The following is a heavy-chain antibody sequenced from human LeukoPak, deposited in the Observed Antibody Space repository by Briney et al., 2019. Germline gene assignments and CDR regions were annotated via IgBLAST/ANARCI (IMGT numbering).Heavy chain of an antibody. V-gene: IGHV3-23*01. D-gene: IGHD4-23*01. CDR2: MSSSDDGR. CDR1: GFSFSSYA. J-gene: IGHJ4*02. CDR3: ARDYGGSSPFDY. Sequence: QTGGSLRLSCATSGFSFSSYAMSWVRQAPGKGLEWVSAMSSSDDGRYYAASVRGRFTISRDTSRSTLYLQMNSLRAEDTSVYYCARDYGGSSPFDYWGQGTLVTVSS.